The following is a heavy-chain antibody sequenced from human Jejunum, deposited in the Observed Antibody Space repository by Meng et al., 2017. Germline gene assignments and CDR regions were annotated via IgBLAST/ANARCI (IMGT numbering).Heavy chain of an antibody. CDR3: ARMDSAFHYFDY. CDR1: GGSINSDGYT. V-gene: IGHV4-30-2*01. Sequence: HLQLQQSGSGLVKPSQTLYPTCAVPGGSINSDGYTWSWIRQPPGKGLEWIGYIYHTGSPYYNPSLKSRLTISVDRSENQFSLKLSSVTAADTAVYYCARMDSAFHYFDYWGQGTLVTVSS. CDR2: IYHTGSP. D-gene: IGHD2-2*03. J-gene: IGHJ4*02.